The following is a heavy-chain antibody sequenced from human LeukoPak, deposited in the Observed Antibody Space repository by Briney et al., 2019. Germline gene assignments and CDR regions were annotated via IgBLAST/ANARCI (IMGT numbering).Heavy chain of an antibody. V-gene: IGHV1-2*02. J-gene: IGHJ6*02. CDR3: ARVLVVPAAPTYYYYYGMDV. D-gene: IGHD2-2*01. CDR2: INPNSGGT. CDR1: GFTFSNYY. Sequence: ASVKVSCKASGFTFSNYYLHWVRQAPGQGLECMGWINPNSGGTNYAQKFQGRVTMTRDTSISTAYMELSRLRSDDTAVYYCARVLVVPAAPTYYYYYGMDVWGQGTTVTVSS.